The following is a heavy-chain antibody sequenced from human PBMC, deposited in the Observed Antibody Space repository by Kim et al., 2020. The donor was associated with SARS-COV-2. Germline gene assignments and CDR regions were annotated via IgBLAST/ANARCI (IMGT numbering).Heavy chain of an antibody. D-gene: IGHD1-26*01. V-gene: IGHV3-74*01. CDR2: ISSDGRTI. CDR1: GFSISSYW. Sequence: GGSLRLSCAASGFSISSYWMHWVRQAPGKGLEWVSRISSDGRTISYADSVKGRFTISRDNAKNTLYLQMNSLRAEDTAVYYCARRHYSGNYYYFDYWCQG. CDR3: ARRHYSGNYYYFDY. J-gene: IGHJ4*02.